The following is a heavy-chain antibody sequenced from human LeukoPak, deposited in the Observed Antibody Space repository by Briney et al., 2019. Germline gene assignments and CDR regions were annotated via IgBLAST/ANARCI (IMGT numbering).Heavy chain of an antibody. Sequence: QTSETLSLTCAVYGGSFSGYYWSWIRQPPGKGLEWIGEINHSGSTNYNPSLKSRVTISVDTSKNQFSLKLSSVTAADTAVYYCARTKTRNYYFDYWGQGTLVTVSS. D-gene: IGHD4-4*01. J-gene: IGHJ4*02. V-gene: IGHV4-34*01. CDR3: ARTKTRNYYFDY. CDR1: GGSFSGYY. CDR2: INHSGST.